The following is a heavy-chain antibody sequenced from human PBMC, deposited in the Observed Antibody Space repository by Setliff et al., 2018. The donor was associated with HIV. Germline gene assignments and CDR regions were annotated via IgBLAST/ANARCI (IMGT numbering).Heavy chain of an antibody. CDR2: IYHSGST. V-gene: IGHV4-38-2*01. J-gene: IGHJ4*02. Sequence: SETLSLTCAVSGYSISSGFYWGWIRQPPGKGLEWIGTIYHSGSTYYNPSLKSRGTISVDTSKNQFSLKVSSVTAADTAVYYCARAPFSYGSGSYQTFDYWGQGTLVTVSS. CDR1: GYSISSGFY. CDR3: ARAPFSYGSGSYQTFDY. D-gene: IGHD3-10*01.